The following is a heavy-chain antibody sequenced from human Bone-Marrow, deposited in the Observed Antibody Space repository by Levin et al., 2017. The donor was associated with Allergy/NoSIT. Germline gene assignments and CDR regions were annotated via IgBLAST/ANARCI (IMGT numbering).Heavy chain of an antibody. CDR1: GGSISSGGYY. J-gene: IGHJ5*02. CDR2: IYYTGST. D-gene: IGHD3-10*01. CDR3: ARQYGMWGRGIILNWFAP. Sequence: SSETLSLSCTVSGGSISSGGYYWGWIRQPPGKGLDWIATIYYTGSTYYNPSLKSRVTISVDTSKNRFSLNLTSVTAADTAVYYCARQYGMWGRGIILNWFAPWGQGTLVTVSS. V-gene: IGHV4-39*01.